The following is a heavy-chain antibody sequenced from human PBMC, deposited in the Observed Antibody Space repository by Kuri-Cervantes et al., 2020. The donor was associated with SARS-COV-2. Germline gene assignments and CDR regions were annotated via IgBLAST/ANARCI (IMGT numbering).Heavy chain of an antibody. CDR1: GFTFSDYY. V-gene: IGHV3-11*06. CDR2: ISSSSSYT. Sequence: GGSLRLSCAASGFTFSDYYMSWIRQAPGKGLEWVSYISSSSSYTNYADSVKGRFTISRDNAKNSLYLQMNSLRAEDTAVYYCARHPLESVTIFGVVIEGAPFDYWGQGTLVTVSS. J-gene: IGHJ4*02. CDR3: ARHPLESVTIFGVVIEGAPFDY. D-gene: IGHD3-3*01.